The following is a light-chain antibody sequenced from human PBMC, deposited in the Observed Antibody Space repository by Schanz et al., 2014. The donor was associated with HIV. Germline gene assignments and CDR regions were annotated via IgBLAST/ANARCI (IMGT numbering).Light chain of an antibody. Sequence: EIVMTQSPATLSVSPGERATLSCRASQSISNNLAWYQQKPGQPPRLLIYGASTRATGLPARFSGSGSGTDFTLTISRLEPEDFAVYYCQQYGSSPGTFGQGTKLEIK. J-gene: IGKJ2*01. V-gene: IGKV3-15*01. CDR2: GAS. CDR1: QSISNN. CDR3: QQYGSSPGT.